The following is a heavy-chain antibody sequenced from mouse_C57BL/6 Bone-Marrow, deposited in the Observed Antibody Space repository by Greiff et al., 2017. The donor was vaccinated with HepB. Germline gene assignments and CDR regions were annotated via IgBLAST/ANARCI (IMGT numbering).Heavy chain of an antibody. CDR1: GFSLTSYG. V-gene: IGHV2-5*01. J-gene: IGHJ2*01. CDR2: IWRGGST. D-gene: IGHD4-1*01. CDR3: TKTANLGRGNYFDY. Sequence: VQLQQSGPGLVQPSQSLSITCTVSGFSLTSYGVHWVRQSPGKGLEWLGVIWRGGSTDYNAAFMSRLSITKDNSKSQVFFKMNSLQADDTAIYYCTKTANLGRGNYFDYWGQGTTLTVSS.